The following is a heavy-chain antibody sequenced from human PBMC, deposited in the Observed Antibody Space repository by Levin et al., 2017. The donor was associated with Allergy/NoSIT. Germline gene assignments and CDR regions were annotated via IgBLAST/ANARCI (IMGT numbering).Heavy chain of an antibody. CDR2: ISYDGSKK. D-gene: IGHD4-23*01. J-gene: IGHJ6*02. V-gene: IGHV3-30*18. CDR3: AKERAFCTVVLPTSYYAMDV. Sequence: GGSLRLSCATSGFNFKIYSMHWVRQAPGKGLEWVAFISYDGSKKYHADPVKGRFTIPRANSENMFFLQVTSLTTEASAVYYCAKERAFCTVVLPTSYYAMDVGGQGTTVTVSS. CDR1: GFNFKIYS.